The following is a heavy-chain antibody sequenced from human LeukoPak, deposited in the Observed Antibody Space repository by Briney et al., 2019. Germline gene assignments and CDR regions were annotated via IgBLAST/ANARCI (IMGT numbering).Heavy chain of an antibody. V-gene: IGHV3-7*02. J-gene: IGHJ4*02. CDR1: GFAFSSHW. Sequence: PGGSLRLSCAASGFAFSSHWMSWVRQAPGKGLEWVANINQDGSEKYYVDSVKGRFTISRDNAKNSLYLQMNSLKDEDTSVYYCASSRNWSQGTLVTVSS. CDR3: ASSRN. CDR2: INQDGSEK.